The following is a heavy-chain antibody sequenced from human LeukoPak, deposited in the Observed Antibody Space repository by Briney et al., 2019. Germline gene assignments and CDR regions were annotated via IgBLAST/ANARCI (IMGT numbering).Heavy chain of an antibody. CDR3: ARGYISSWYSD. V-gene: IGHV1-8*01. CDR1: GDTFTSSD. D-gene: IGHD6-13*01. Sequence: GASVKVPCKTSGDTFTSSDISWVRQATGQGLEWMGWINPNSGNTGYARKFHGRLTMTRNTSISTAYMELSSLRSEDTAVYYCARGYISSWYSDWGQGTLVTVSS. J-gene: IGHJ4*02. CDR2: INPNSGNT.